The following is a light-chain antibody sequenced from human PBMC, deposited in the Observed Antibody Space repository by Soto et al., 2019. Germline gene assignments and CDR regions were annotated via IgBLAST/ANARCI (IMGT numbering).Light chain of an antibody. V-gene: IGKV1-33*01. Sequence: DLQMTQSPSSLSASVGDRVTITCQASQDISNYLNWYQQKPGEAPKVLIFAASKLEVGVPSRFSGSGSGTHFTLTISSLQPEDIATYFCQHYHDLPIIFGQGTRLDVK. J-gene: IGKJ5*01. CDR1: QDISNY. CDR3: QHYHDLPII. CDR2: AAS.